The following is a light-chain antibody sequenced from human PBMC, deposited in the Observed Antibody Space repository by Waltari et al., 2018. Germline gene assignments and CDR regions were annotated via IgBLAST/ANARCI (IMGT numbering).Light chain of an antibody. CDR2: GNN. CDR1: SSNIGSNY. Sequence: QSVLTQPPSASGTPGQRVTISCSGSSSNIGSNYVYWYQQLPGTAPKLRIYGNNQRPSGVPDRFSGSKAGTSASLAISGLRSEDEADYYCAAWDDSLSGSYVFGPGTKVTIL. J-gene: IGLJ1*01. CDR3: AAWDDSLSGSYV. V-gene: IGLV1-47*02.